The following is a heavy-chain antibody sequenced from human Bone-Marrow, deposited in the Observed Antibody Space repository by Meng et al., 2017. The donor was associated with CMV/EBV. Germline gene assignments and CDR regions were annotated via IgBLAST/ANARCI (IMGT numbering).Heavy chain of an antibody. CDR2: ISYDGSNK. D-gene: IGHD6-6*01. CDR1: GFTFSSYA. CDR3: ARGGYSSSLLDY. V-gene: IGHV3-30-3*01. J-gene: IGHJ4*02. Sequence: GSLRLSCAASGFTFSSYAMHWVRQAPGKGLEWVAVISYDGSNKYYADSVKGRFTISRDNSKNTLYLQMNSLRAEDTAVYYCARGGYSSSLLDYWGQGTLVTVSS.